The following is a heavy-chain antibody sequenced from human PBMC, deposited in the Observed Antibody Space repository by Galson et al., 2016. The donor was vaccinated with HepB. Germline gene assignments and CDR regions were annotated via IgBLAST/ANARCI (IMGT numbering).Heavy chain of an antibody. CDR2: INTNTGNP. CDR1: GYSFTTYT. V-gene: IGHV7-4-1*02. D-gene: IGHD6-25*01. J-gene: IGHJ5*02. CDR3: ARDPSVRLLRHFDL. Sequence: SVKVSCKASGYSFTTYTMNWVRQAPGQGLEWMGWINTNTGNPTYAQGFTGRFVFSLDTSVSTAYLQISCLKAEDTAVYYCARDPSVRLLRHFDLWGQGSLVTVSS.